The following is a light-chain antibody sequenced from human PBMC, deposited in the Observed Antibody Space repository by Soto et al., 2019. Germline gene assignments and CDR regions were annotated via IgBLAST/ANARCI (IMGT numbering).Light chain of an antibody. Sequence: QSALTQPPSASGSPGQSVTISCTGTSSDVGGYNFVSWYQQHPGKAPQLMIYEVTQRPSGVPDRFSGSKSGNTATLTVSGLQGEDEADYYCTSYAGSNIPVVFGGGTKLTVL. CDR2: EVT. CDR1: SSDVGGYNF. J-gene: IGLJ2*01. CDR3: TSYAGSNIPVV. V-gene: IGLV2-8*01.